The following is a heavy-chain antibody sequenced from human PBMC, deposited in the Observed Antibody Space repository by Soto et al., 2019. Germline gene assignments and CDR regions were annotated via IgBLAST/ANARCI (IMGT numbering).Heavy chain of an antibody. D-gene: IGHD3-10*01. V-gene: IGHV3-23*01. CDR2: ISGSGGST. Sequence: GSLRLSCAASGVTFSSYAMSWVRQAPGKGLEWVSAISGSGGSTYYADSVKGRFTISRDNSKNTLYLQMNSLRAEDTAVYYCAKDTRFHYYGMDVWGQGTTVTVPS. CDR3: AKDTRFHYYGMDV. CDR1: GVTFSSYA. J-gene: IGHJ6*02.